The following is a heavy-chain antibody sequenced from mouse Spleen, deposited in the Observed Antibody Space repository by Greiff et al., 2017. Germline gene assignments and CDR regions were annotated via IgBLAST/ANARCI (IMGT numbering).Heavy chain of an antibody. D-gene: IGHD2-3*01. V-gene: IGHV14-3*02. Sequence: EVKLVESGAELVKPGASVKLSCTASGFNIKDTYMHWVKQRPEQGLEWIGRIDPANGNTKYDPKFQGKATITADTSSNTAYLQLSSLTSEDTAVYYCATYDGYLYWYFDVWGAGTTVTVSS. CDR3: ATYDGYLYWYFDV. CDR2: IDPANGNT. CDR1: GFNIKDTY. J-gene: IGHJ1*01.